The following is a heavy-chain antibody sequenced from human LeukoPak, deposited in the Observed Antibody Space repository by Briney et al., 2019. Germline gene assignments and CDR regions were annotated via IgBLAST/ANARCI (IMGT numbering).Heavy chain of an antibody. CDR2: IIGSGDNT. Sequence: PGGSLRLSCAASGFTFSSYAMSWVRQAPGKGLEWVSGIIGSGDNTYYADSVKGRFTISRDNSKNTLYLQMNSLRAEDTAVYYCAKDIAANYYDSGSPRLDYWGQGTQVTASS. J-gene: IGHJ4*02. V-gene: IGHV3-23*01. CDR3: AKDIAANYYDSGSPRLDY. D-gene: IGHD3-10*01. CDR1: GFTFSSYA.